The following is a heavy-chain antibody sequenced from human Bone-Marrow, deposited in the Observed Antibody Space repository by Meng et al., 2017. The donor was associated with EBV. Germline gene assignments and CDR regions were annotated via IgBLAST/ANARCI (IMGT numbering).Heavy chain of an antibody. D-gene: IGHD2-21*02. CDR1: GGSISSSNW. CDR2: IYHSGST. Sequence: QVQLQESGPGLGKPSGTLSLTCAVSGGSISSSNWWSWVRQPPGKGLEWIGEIYHSGSTNYNPSLKSRVTISVDKSKNQFSLNLISVTAADTAVYYCARVAKTSATVTAYPEYWGQGTLVTVSS. J-gene: IGHJ4*02. V-gene: IGHV4-4*02. CDR3: ARVAKTSATVTAYPEY.